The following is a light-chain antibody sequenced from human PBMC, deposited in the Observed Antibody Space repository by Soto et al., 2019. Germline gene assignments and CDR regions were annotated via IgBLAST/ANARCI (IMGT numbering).Light chain of an antibody. CDR1: QSISDY. J-gene: IGKJ3*01. CDR3: QQSHSAPFT. Sequence: DIQMTQSPFSLSASLGDRVTITCRASQSISDYLNWYQQKPRKGPKLLIFAASSLQVGVPSRFSGSGSGTDFTLTISSLQPEDFATYFCQQSHSAPFTFGPGTTVDIK. V-gene: IGKV1-39*01. CDR2: AAS.